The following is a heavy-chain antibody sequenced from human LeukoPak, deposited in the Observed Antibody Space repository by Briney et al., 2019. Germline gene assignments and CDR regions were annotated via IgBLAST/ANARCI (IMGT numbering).Heavy chain of an antibody. CDR3: AKGEFWTGQAEYFQH. CDR1: GFTFRTYG. CDR2: IWNDGGKK. J-gene: IGHJ1*01. D-gene: IGHD3/OR15-3a*01. Sequence: RWSLRLSCAASGFTFRTYGMYWVRQAPGKGLEWVAMIWNDGGKKNHADSVKGRFTISRDNSKDTLFLQMNSLRPEDTAVYYCAKGEFWTGQAEYFQHWGQGTLVTVSS. V-gene: IGHV3-33*03.